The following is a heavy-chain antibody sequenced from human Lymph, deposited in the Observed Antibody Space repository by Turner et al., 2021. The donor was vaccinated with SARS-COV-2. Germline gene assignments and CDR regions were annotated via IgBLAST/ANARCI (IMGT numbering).Heavy chain of an antibody. J-gene: IGHJ4*02. Sequence: QVQLVQSGAEVTKPGASVKVSCKVSGYTLTELSIHWVRQAPGKGLGWIGGCDPEDGETIYAQKFQGRVTMTEDTSTDTAYMELSSLRSEDTAVYYCATLKSNWKILTGRYYFDFWGQGTLVTVSS. D-gene: IGHD1-1*01. CDR2: CDPEDGET. CDR1: GYTLTELS. V-gene: IGHV1-24*01. CDR3: ATLKSNWKILTGRYYFDF.